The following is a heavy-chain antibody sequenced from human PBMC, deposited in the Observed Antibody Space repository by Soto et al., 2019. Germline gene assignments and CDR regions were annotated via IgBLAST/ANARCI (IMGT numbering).Heavy chain of an antibody. J-gene: IGHJ5*02. CDR3: ARGRVVVVAATREINWFDP. V-gene: IGHV4-34*01. Sequence: QVQLQQWGAGLLKPSETLSLTCAVYGGSFSGYYWCWIRQPPGKGLEWIGEINHSGSTNYNPSLKSRVTISVDTSKNQFSLKLSSVTAADTAVYYCARGRVVVVAATREINWFDPWGQGTLVTVSS. CDR2: INHSGST. D-gene: IGHD2-15*01. CDR1: GGSFSGYY.